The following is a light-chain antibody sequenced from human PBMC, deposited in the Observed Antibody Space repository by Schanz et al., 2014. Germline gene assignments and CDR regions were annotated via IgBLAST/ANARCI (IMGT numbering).Light chain of an antibody. CDR3: CSYAGSYTRV. Sequence: QSALTQPASVSGSPGQSITISCSGSSSDIGSYALVSWCQQHPGKAPKLMIYDVSKRPSGVPDRFSGSKSGNTASLTISGLQAEDEADYYCCSYAGSYTRVFGGGTKLTVL. CDR1: SSDIGSYAL. CDR2: DVS. V-gene: IGLV2-11*01. J-gene: IGLJ3*02.